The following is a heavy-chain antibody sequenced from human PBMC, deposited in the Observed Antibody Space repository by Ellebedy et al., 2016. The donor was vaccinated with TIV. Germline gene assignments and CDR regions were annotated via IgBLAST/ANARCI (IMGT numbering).Heavy chain of an antibody. CDR2: LNPNTGVT. J-gene: IGHJ5*02. V-gene: IGHV1-2*06. Sequence: AASVKVSCKPSGYTFADYYIHWVRQAPGQGLEWMGRLNPNTGVTHYAQNFQGRVTMTSDTSISAAYMELNILMSDDTAIYYCARDFRQNWNDPTGVWFDPWGQGTLVTVSS. CDR1: GYTFADYY. CDR3: ARDFRQNWNDPTGVWFDP. D-gene: IGHD1-1*01.